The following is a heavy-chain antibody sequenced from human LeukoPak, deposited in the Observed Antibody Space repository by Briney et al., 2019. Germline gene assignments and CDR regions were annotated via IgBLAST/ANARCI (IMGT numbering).Heavy chain of an antibody. CDR2: INPNSGGT. V-gene: IGHV1-2*02. J-gene: IGHJ6*02. D-gene: IGHD2-2*01. Sequence: ASVKVSCKASGYTFTGYYMHWVRQAPGQGLEWMGWINPNSGGTNYAQKFQGRVTMTRDTSISTAYMELSRLRSDDTAVYYCARDRLRVPAATLDGNGMDVWGQGTTVTVSS. CDR1: GYTFTGYY. CDR3: ARDRLRVPAATLDGNGMDV.